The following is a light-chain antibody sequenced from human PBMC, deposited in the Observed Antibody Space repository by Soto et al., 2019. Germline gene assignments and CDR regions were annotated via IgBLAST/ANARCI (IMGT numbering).Light chain of an antibody. CDR3: QKSYSSWT. J-gene: IGKJ1*01. CDR1: QSISSY. V-gene: IGKV1-39*01. CDR2: AAS. Sequence: DIQMTQSPSSLSASVGDRVTITCRASQSISSYLNWYQQKPGKAPKLLIYAASSLQSGVPSRFSGSGSGTDFTLTISSLQPEDFATYYCQKSYSSWTFDQGTKVDIK.